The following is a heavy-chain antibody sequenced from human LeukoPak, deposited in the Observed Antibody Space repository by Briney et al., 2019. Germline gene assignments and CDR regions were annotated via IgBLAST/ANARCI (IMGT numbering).Heavy chain of an antibody. J-gene: IGHJ5*02. D-gene: IGHD2-2*01. Sequence: DPGGSLRLSCAASGFTFSSYAMSWVRQAPGKGLEWVSAISGSGGSTYYADSVKGRFTISRDNSKNTLYLQMNSLRAEDTAVYYCAKFGYCSSTSCYGGNWFDPWGQGTLVTVSS. CDR2: ISGSGGST. CDR3: AKFGYCSSTSCYGGNWFDP. CDR1: GFTFSSYA. V-gene: IGHV3-23*01.